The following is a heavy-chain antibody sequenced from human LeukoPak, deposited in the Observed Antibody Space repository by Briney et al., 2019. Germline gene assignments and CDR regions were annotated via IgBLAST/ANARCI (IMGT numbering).Heavy chain of an antibody. CDR1: GGSISSYY. Sequence: PSETLSLTCTVSGGSISSYYWSWIRQPPGKGLEWIGYIYYSGSTNYNPSLKSRVTISVDKSKNQFSLKLSSVTAADAAVYYCARDARYGSGTGDYWGQGTLVTVSS. CDR2: IYYSGST. J-gene: IGHJ4*02. D-gene: IGHD3-10*01. CDR3: ARDARYGSGTGDY. V-gene: IGHV4-59*12.